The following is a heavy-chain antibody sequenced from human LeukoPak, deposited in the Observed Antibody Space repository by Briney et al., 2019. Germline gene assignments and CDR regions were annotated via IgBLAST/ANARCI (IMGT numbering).Heavy chain of an antibody. Sequence: SQTLSLTCTVSGGSISSGDYYWSWIRQPPGKGLEWIGYIYYSGSTYYNPSLKSRVTISVDTSKNQFSLKLGSVTAADTALYYCARFRGVSYMGDYGGQGTLGTVSS. CDR1: GGSISSGDYY. V-gene: IGHV4-30-4*01. J-gene: IGHJ4*02. D-gene: IGHD3-10*01. CDR2: IYYSGST. CDR3: ARFRGVSYMGDY.